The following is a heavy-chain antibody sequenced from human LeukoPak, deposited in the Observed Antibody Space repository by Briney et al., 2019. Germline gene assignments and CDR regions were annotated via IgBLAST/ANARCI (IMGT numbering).Heavy chain of an antibody. CDR3: ARGRGNTVPGSMDV. Sequence: GGPLTLSCTVSGFSFSTYARHSFRRAPGKGLEYVSGITSRGTDTSYANSVKGRITISRDNSKNTLYLQMGSLRVEDMAVYYCARGRGNTVPGSMDVWGQGTTVTVSS. CDR1: GFSFSTYA. J-gene: IGHJ6*02. D-gene: IGHD4-17*01. V-gene: IGHV3-64*01. CDR2: ITSRGTDT.